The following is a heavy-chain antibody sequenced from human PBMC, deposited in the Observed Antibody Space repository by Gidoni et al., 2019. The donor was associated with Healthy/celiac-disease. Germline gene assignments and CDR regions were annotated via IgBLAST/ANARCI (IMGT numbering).Heavy chain of an antibody. CDR3: AKEKGSGSYYSNWYFDL. Sequence: EVQLLESGGGLVQPGGSLRLSCAASGFTFSSYAMSWVRQAPGKGLEWVSAISGSGGSTYYADSVKGRFTISRDNSKNTLYLQMNSLRAEDTAVYYCAKEKGSGSYYSNWYFDLWGRGTLVTVSS. CDR1: GFTFSSYA. V-gene: IGHV3-23*01. CDR2: ISGSGGST. D-gene: IGHD3-10*01. J-gene: IGHJ2*01.